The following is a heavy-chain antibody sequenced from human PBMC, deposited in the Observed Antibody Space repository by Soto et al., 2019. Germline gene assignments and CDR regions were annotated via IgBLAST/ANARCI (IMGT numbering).Heavy chain of an antibody. J-gene: IGHJ5*02. CDR1: GFSFSTSS. CDR2: IYSGGST. V-gene: IGHV3-66*01. CDR3: ARDQVPAALLGWFDP. D-gene: IGHD2-2*01. Sequence: GGSLRLSCAASGFSFSTSSMAWVRQPPGKGLEWVSVIYSGGSTYYADSVKGRFTISRDNSKNTLYLQMNSLRAEDTAVYYCARDQVPAALLGWFDPWGQGTLVTVSS.